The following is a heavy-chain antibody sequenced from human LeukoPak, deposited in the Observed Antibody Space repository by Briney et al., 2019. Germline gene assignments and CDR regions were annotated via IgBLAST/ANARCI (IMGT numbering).Heavy chain of an antibody. Sequence: GASVKVSCKASGYTFTSYGISWVRQAPGQGLEWMGWISAYNGNTNYAQKLQGRVTMTTDTSTSTAYMELRSLRSEDTAVYYCARETCSGGSCLYYFDYWGQGTLVTVSS. CDR3: ARETCSGGSCLYYFDY. D-gene: IGHD2-15*01. CDR1: GYTFTSYG. V-gene: IGHV1-18*01. J-gene: IGHJ4*02. CDR2: ISAYNGNT.